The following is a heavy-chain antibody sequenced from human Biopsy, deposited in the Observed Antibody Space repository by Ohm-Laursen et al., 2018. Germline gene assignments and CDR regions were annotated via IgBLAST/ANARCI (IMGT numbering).Heavy chain of an antibody. D-gene: IGHD3-22*01. Sequence: PSETLSLTCSVSGGSFSTYYWTWIRQPPGKGLEWIACIDYRGSTNYNPSLKSRVSISIDTSKNQLSLRLNSVTAADTAVYYCARVSRSIYDSTFDSFNIWGPGTRVTVSS. CDR1: GGSFSTYY. CDR2: IDYRGST. J-gene: IGHJ3*02. CDR3: ARVSRSIYDSTFDSFNI. V-gene: IGHV4-59*01.